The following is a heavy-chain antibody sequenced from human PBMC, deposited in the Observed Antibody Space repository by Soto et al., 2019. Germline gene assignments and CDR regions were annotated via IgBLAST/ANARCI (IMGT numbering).Heavy chain of an antibody. CDR1: GFTFSSYE. D-gene: IGHD6-25*01. V-gene: IGHV3-48*03. CDR3: ARAGSGGDAFDI. J-gene: IGHJ3*02. Sequence: SLRLSCVASGFTFSSYEMNWVTQAPGKGLEWVSYISSSGSSTYYADSVKGRFTISRDNAKNSLYLQMNSLRAEDTAVYYCARAGSGGDAFDIWGHGTMVTVSS. CDR2: ISSSGSST.